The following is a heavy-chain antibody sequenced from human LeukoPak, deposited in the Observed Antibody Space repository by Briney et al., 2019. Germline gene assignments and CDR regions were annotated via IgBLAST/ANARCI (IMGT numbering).Heavy chain of an antibody. CDR2: TYYRSKLYN. Sequence: SQTLSLTCAISGDSVSSNSAAWNWIRQSPSRGLEWLGRTYYRSKLYNDYAVSVKSRITINPDTSKNQFSLQLNSVTPEDTAVYYCARDAVEYYDSSGYAPLIEAFDIWGQGTMVTVSS. D-gene: IGHD3-22*01. J-gene: IGHJ3*02. V-gene: IGHV6-1*01. CDR3: ARDAVEYYDSSGYAPLIEAFDI. CDR1: GDSVSSNSAA.